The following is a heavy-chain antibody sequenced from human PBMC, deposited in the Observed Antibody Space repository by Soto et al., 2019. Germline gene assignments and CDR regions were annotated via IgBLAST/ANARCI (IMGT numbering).Heavy chain of an antibody. J-gene: IGHJ4*02. V-gene: IGHV3-30-3*01. CDR1: GFTFSSYA. Sequence: GSLRLSCAASGFTFSSYAMHWVRQAPGKGLEWVAVISYDGSNKYYADSVKGRFTTSRDNSKNTLYLQMNSLRAEDTAVYYCARDWAAAAPDYWGQGTLVTVSS. D-gene: IGHD6-13*01. CDR3: ARDWAAAAPDY. CDR2: ISYDGSNK.